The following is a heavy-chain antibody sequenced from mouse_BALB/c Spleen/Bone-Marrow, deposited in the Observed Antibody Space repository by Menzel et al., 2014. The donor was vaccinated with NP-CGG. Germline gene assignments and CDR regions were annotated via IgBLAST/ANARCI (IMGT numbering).Heavy chain of an antibody. CDR3: VAYYRYEQYFDY. CDR2: IDPENGNT. D-gene: IGHD2-14*01. Sequence: DVQLQESGAELVRPWALVKLSCKASGFNIKDSYMHWVKQRPEEGLEWIGWIDPENGNTIYDPKVQGKASITEDTSSNTAYLHLSRPTSEDTAVYYCVAYYRYEQYFDYWGQGTTLTVSP. CDR1: GFNIKDSY. V-gene: IGHV14-1*02. J-gene: IGHJ2*01.